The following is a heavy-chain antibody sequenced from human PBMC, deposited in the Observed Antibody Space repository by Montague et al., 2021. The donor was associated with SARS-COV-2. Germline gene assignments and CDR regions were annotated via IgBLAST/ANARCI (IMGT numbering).Heavy chain of an antibody. Sequence: SETLSLTCAVYGGSFSDYHWTWIRQSPGEGLEWIGQINYGGSTKYNPSLKSRVTISIDTSKNQFSLKLTSVTAADTAVYYCARGAPGYWGQVTLVTVSS. CDR1: GGSFSDYH. J-gene: IGHJ4*02. CDR3: ARGAPGY. V-gene: IGHV4-34*01. D-gene: IGHD1-1*01. CDR2: INYGGST.